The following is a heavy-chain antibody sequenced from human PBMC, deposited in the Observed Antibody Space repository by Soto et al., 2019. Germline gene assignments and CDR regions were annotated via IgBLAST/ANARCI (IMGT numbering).Heavy chain of an antibody. CDR1: GYTFTSYD. D-gene: IGHD1-20*01. CDR3: ARMYNWNAWNWFDP. CDR2: MNPNSGNT. V-gene: IGHV1-8*01. Sequence: QVQLVQSGAEVKKPGASVKVSCKASGYTFTSYDINWVRQATGQGLEWMGWMNPNSGNTGYAQKFQGRVTMTRNTSISTAYMELSSLRSEDTAVYYRARMYNWNAWNWFDPWGQGTLVTVSS. J-gene: IGHJ5*02.